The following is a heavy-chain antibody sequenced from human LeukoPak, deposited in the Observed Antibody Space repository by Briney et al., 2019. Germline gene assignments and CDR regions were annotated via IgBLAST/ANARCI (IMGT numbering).Heavy chain of an antibody. Sequence: GGSLRLSCAASGFTFSSYWMSWVRQAPGKGLEWVANIKQDGSEKYYVDSVKGRFTISRDNAKNSLYLQMNSLRAEDTALYYCAKDSSGWYLSEGNWFDPWGQGTLVTVSS. CDR2: IKQDGSEK. CDR1: GFTFSSYW. V-gene: IGHV3-7*03. J-gene: IGHJ5*02. D-gene: IGHD6-19*01. CDR3: AKDSSGWYLSEGNWFDP.